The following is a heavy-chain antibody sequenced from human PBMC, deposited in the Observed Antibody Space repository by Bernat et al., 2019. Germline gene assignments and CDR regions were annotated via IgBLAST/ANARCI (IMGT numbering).Heavy chain of an antibody. CDR3: AKDRIYCSGGSCYSDAFDI. CDR2: ISGSGGST. V-gene: IGHV3-23*01. J-gene: IGHJ3*02. D-gene: IGHD2-15*01. Sequence: EVQLLESGGGLVQPGGSLRLSCAASGFTFSSYAMSWFRQAPGKGLEWVSAISGSGGSTYYADSVEGRFTISRDNSKNTLYLQMNSLRAEDTAVYYCAKDRIYCSGGSCYSDAFDIWGQGTMVTVSS. CDR1: GFTFSSYA.